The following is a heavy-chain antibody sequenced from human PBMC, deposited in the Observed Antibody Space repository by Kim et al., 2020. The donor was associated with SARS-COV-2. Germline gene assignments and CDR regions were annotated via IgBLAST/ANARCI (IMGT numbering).Heavy chain of an antibody. V-gene: IGHV5-51*01. CDR2: IYPGDSDT. CDR1: GYSFSDYW. CDR3: ARLADGAGYYGECI. D-gene: IGHD3-22*01. Sequence: GESLKISCQASGYSFSDYWIGWVRQRPGKGLEWMGIIYPGDSDTRYSPSFQGQVTISADRSVTTAYLQWNTLEASHTAVYFCARLADGAGYYGECIWGQGTLVTVSS. J-gene: IGHJ4*02.